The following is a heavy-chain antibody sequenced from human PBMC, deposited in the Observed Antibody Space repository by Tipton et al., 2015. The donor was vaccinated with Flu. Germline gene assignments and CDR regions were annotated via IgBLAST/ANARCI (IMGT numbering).Heavy chain of an antibody. J-gene: IGHJ2*01. D-gene: IGHD1-1*01. CDR1: GFTFSSYS. Sequence: SLRLSCAASGFTFSSYSMNWVRQAPGKGLEWVSSISSSSSYIYYADSVKGRFTISRDNAKNSLYLQMNSLRAEDTAVYYCARGSHVELEPTWSFDLWGRGTLVTVSS. CDR3: ARGSHVELEPTWSFDL. CDR2: ISSSSSYI. V-gene: IGHV3-21*01.